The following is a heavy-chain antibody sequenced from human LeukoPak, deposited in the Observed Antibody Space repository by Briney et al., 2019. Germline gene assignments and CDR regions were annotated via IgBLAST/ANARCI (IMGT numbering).Heavy chain of an antibody. V-gene: IGHV4-31*03. CDR1: GGSISSGGYY. D-gene: IGHD4-17*01. J-gene: IGHJ4*02. Sequence: SETLSLTCTVSGGSISSGGYYWSWIRQHPGKGLEWIGYIYYSGSTYYNPSLKSRVTISVDTSKNQFSLRLSSVTAADTAVYYCARDSPNGDYGSDYWGQGTLVTVSS. CDR3: ARDSPNGDYGSDY. CDR2: IYYSGST.